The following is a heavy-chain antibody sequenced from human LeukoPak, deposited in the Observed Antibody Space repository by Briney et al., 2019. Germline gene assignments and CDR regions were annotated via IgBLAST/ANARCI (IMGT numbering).Heavy chain of an antibody. V-gene: IGHV1-69*06. CDR3: ARDNKRTNYYYYMDV. D-gene: IGHD2/OR15-2a*01. Sequence: EASVKVSCKASGGTFSSYAISWVRQAPGQGLEWMGGVIPIFGTANYAQKFQGRVTITADKSTSTAYMELSSLRSEDTAVYYCARDNKRTNYYYYMDVWGKGTTVTVSS. J-gene: IGHJ6*03. CDR2: VIPIFGTA. CDR1: GGTFSSYA.